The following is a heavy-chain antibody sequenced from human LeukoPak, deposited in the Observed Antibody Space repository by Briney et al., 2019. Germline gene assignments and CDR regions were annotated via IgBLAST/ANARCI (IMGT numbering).Heavy chain of an antibody. D-gene: IGHD2-15*01. CDR3: ARVYGDYSTVAF. CDR1: GGSFTASSYY. J-gene: IGHJ4*02. V-gene: IGHV4-39*07. CDR2: IYYSGST. Sequence: SETLSVTCIVSGGSFTASSYYWGWVRQPPGKGLEWIGSIYYSGSTFYNPSLKSRLTISIDRTKPQFSLSLSSVTAADTAIYYCARVYGDYSTVAFWGQGTLVTVSS.